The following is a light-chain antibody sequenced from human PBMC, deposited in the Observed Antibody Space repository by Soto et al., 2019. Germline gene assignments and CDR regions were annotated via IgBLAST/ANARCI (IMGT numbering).Light chain of an antibody. CDR2: DVS. CDR3: LSYAGTNAPLRV. CDR1: SGDGRGYDY. Sequence: HSALPQPCSLSGPLRHSCTISCSGTSGDGRGYDYVSWYQQHPVKAPKVLVYDVSKRPSGFPDRFSGSRSGSTASLTISGLQADDEGDYYCLSYAGTNAPLRVFGTGTKVTVL. J-gene: IGLJ1*01. V-gene: IGLV2-11*01.